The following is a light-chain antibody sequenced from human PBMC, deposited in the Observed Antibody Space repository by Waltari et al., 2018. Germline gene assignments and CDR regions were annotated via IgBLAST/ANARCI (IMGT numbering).Light chain of an antibody. CDR2: AAS. CDR1: QGINKE. CDR3: QQDYTTPYS. J-gene: IGKJ2*03. Sequence: DIQMTQSPSSLSASVGDRVTVTCRASQGINKELGWYQQKPGKAPTLLIYAASSLQTVVSSRFSGSGSGTDFTLTISSLQPEDVATYYCQQDYTTPYSFGQGTKVEIK. V-gene: IGKV1-27*01.